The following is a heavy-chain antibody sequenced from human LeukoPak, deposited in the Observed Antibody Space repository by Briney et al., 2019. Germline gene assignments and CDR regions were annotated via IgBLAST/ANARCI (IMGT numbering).Heavy chain of an antibody. CDR2: ISYEGGNK. D-gene: IGHD3-22*01. CDR1: GFTFSSFA. J-gene: IGHJ4*02. CDR3: ARDQNYYDSSGSRFVY. V-gene: IGHV3-30*04. Sequence: GGSLRRSCAASGFTFSSFAMHWVRQAPGKGLEWVASISYEGGNKHFADSVKGRFTISRDNSKRTMDLQMSSLRAEDTAVYYCARDQNYYDSSGSRFVYWGQGTLVTVSS.